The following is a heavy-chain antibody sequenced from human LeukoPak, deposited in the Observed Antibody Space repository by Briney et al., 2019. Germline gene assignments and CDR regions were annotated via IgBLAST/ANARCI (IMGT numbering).Heavy chain of an antibody. D-gene: IGHD4-17*01. CDR1: GFTFSTYG. J-gene: IGHJ5*02. CDR2: ISYDGSNK. CDR3: AKGARGDTVTSIVGLNWFDP. V-gene: IGHV3-30*18. Sequence: GGSLRLSCAASGFTFSTYGMHWVRQAPGKGLEWVAVISYDGSNKYYVDSVKGRFSISRDNSKNTLYLQMNSLRADDTAVYYCAKGARGDTVTSIVGLNWFDPWGQGTLVTVSS.